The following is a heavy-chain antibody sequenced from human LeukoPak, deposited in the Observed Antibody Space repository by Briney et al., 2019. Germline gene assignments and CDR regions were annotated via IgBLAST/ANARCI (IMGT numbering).Heavy chain of an antibody. D-gene: IGHD2-21*02. CDR2: IDPHTGNP. CDR1: GYRFSIYA. CDR3: VRDYCGGDCYFDY. J-gene: IGHJ4*02. Sequence: GASVKVSCKASGYRFSIYAMNWVRQAPGLGLEWMGWIDPHTGNPTYAQGFTGRFVFSVDTTVSTAYLQISSLKAEDTAVYYCVRDYCGGDCYFDYWGQGTLVTVSS. V-gene: IGHV7-4-1*02.